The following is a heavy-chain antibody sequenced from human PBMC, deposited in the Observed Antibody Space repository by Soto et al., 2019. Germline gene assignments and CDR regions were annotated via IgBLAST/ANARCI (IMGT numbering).Heavy chain of an antibody. D-gene: IGHD2-21*02. CDR3: AKAMTVTTSSRPFDY. CDR2: ISGSGSDI. V-gene: IGHV3-23*01. CDR1: GFTFSTYA. Sequence: EVQLLESGGGLVQPGGSLRLSCAASGFTFSTYAMNWVRLAPGKGLEWVSAISGSGSDISYAGSVKGRFTISRDNSKNTVYIQMNSLRAEDRGVFYCAKAMTVTTSSRPFDYWGRGTLVTVSS. J-gene: IGHJ4*02.